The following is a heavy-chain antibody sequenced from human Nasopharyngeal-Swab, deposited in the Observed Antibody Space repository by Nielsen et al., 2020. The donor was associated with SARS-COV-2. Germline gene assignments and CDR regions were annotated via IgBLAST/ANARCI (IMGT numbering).Heavy chain of an antibody. CDR3: ARVSILKVVVVGYYYYMDV. D-gene: IGHD2-15*01. J-gene: IGHJ6*03. CDR2: IYYSGST. V-gene: IGHV4-59*12. Sequence: WIRQPPGKGPEWIGYIYYSGSTNYNPSLKSRVTISVDTSKNQFSLKLSSVTAADTAVYYCARVSILKVVVVGYYYYMDVWGKGTTVTVSS.